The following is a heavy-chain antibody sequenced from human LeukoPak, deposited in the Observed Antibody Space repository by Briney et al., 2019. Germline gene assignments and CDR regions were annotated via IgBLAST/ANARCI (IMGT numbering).Heavy chain of an antibody. D-gene: IGHD6-19*01. V-gene: IGHV1-2*02. CDR2: INTNTGAT. CDR1: GYTLTGYY. Sequence: ASVKVSCKAPGYTLTGYYLHWVRQAPGQGLEWMGWINTNTGATHSAQKFQGRITMTRDSSISTAYMDLSRLRSDDTAVYYCARDRVGSGWPRPYYFEVWGQGTLVTVSS. CDR3: ARDRVGSGWPRPYYFEV. J-gene: IGHJ4*02.